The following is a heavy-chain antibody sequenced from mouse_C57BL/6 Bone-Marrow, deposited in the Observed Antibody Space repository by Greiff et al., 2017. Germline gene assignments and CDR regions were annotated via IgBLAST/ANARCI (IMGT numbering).Heavy chain of an antibody. CDR2: INYDGSST. CDR3: ARDDSWYFDF. D-gene: IGHD2-4*01. V-gene: IGHV5-16*01. J-gene: IGHJ1*03. Sequence: EVKLVESEGGLVQPGSSMKLSCTASGFTFSDYYMAWVRQVPEKGLEWVANINYDGSSTYYLDSLKSRFIISRDNAKNILYLQMSSLKSEDTATYYCARDDSWYFDFWGTGTTVTVSS. CDR1: GFTFSDYY.